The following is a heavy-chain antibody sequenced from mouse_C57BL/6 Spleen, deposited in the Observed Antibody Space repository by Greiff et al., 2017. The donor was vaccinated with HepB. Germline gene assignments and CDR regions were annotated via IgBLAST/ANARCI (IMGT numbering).Heavy chain of an antibody. V-gene: IGHV1-18*01. Sequence: EVQLQESGPELVKPGASVKIPCKASGYTFTDYNMDWVKQSHGKSLEWIGDINPNNGGTIYNQKFKGKATLTVDKSSSTAYMELCSLTSEDTAVYYCARDYYGSSPYYAMDYWGQGTSVTVSS. CDR2: INPNNGGT. D-gene: IGHD1-1*01. CDR3: ARDYYGSSPYYAMDY. CDR1: GYTFTDYN. J-gene: IGHJ4*01.